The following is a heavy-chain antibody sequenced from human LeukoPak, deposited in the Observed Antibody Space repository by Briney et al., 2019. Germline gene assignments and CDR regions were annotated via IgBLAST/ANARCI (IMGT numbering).Heavy chain of an antibody. Sequence: SETLSLTCAVYGASFSGYYWSWIRQPPGKGLEWIGYIYYSGSTNYNPSLKSRVTISVDTSKNQFSLKLSSVTAADTAVYYCARDRPFSGYGMDVWGQGTTVTVSS. CDR1: GASFSGYY. V-gene: IGHV4-59*01. J-gene: IGHJ6*02. CDR3: ARDRPFSGYGMDV. D-gene: IGHD6-6*01. CDR2: IYYSGST.